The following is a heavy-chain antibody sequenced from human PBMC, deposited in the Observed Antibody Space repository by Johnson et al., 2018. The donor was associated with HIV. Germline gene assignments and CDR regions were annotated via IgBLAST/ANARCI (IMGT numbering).Heavy chain of an antibody. J-gene: IGHJ3*02. Sequence: ELQPLESVGGLVQPGGSLRLPCAPTGLTFTSCGMSWVPQPPGKGLAWVANLKQAGSEKYYVTSVKGRFTISRDNAKNSLYLQMNSLRAEDTAVYYCARDRGAARDAFDIWGQVTMVTVSS. CDR3: ARDRGAARDAFDI. V-gene: IGHV3-7*05. D-gene: IGHD6-6*01. CDR1: GLTFTSCG. CDR2: LKQAGSEK.